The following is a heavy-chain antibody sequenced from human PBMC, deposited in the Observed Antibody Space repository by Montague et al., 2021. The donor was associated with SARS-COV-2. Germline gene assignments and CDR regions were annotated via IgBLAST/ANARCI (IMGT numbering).Heavy chain of an antibody. CDR1: GGSISPYY. Sequence: SETLSLTSTVSGGSISPYYWNWIRQSPGKGLEWIGDIYYSGSTTYNPSLESRVTLSVDTSKNQFSLRLSSVTAANTAVYYCARGIWYANWGQGILVTVSS. V-gene: IGHV4-59*01. D-gene: IGHD6-13*01. J-gene: IGHJ4*02. CDR2: IYYSGST. CDR3: ARGIWYAN.